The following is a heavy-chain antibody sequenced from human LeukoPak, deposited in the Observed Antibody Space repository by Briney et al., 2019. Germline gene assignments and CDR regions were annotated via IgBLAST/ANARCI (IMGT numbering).Heavy chain of an antibody. J-gene: IGHJ6*04. CDR3: ARAVRFDYYYGMDV. Sequence: SETLSLTCTVSGGSITSGGYYWSWIRQHPGKGLEWIGYIYYSGSTYYNPSLKSRVTISVDTSKNQFSLKLSSVTAADTAVYYCARAVRFDYYYGMDVWGKGTTVTVSS. CDR2: IYYSGST. V-gene: IGHV4-31*03. CDR1: GGSITSGGYY. D-gene: IGHD3-16*01.